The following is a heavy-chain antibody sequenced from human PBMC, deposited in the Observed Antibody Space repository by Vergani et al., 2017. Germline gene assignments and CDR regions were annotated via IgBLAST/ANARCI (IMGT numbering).Heavy chain of an antibody. J-gene: IGHJ6*03. D-gene: IGHD2-2*01. V-gene: IGHV1-69*01. CDR3: ARVVPAAMWGDGSRRGYYYYMDV. Sequence: QVQLVQSGAEVKKPGSSVKVSCKASGGTFSSYAISWVRQAPGQGLEWMGGIIPIFGTANYAQKFQGRVTITADESTSTAYMELSSLRSEDTAVYYCARVVPAAMWGDGSRRGYYYYMDVWGKGTTVTVSS. CDR1: GGTFSSYA. CDR2: IIPIFGTA.